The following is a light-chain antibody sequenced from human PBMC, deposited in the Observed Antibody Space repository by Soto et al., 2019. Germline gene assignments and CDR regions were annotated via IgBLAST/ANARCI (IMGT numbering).Light chain of an antibody. CDR2: DAS. J-gene: IGKJ5*01. CDR1: QSVSSH. CDR3: QQRSSWPIT. V-gene: IGKV3-11*01. Sequence: EIVMTQSPATLSVSPGERATLSCRASQSVSSHLVWYQQKPGQAPRLLISDASNRATGIPARFSGSGSGTDFTLTINSLEPEDFAVYYCQQRSSWPITFGQGTRLEI.